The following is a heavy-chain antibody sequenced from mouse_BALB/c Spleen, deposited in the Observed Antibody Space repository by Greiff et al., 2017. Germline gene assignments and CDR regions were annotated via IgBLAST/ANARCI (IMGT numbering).Heavy chain of an antibody. D-gene: IGHD2-3*01. J-gene: IGHJ2*01. CDR2: ISSGSSTI. CDR3: ARDGYRYFDY. CDR1: GFTFSSFG. Sequence: EVKVVESGGGLVQPGGSRKLSCAASGFTFSSFGMHWVRQAPEKGLEWVAYISSGSSTIYYADTVKGRFTISRDNPKNTLFLQMTSLRSEDTAMYYCARDGYRYFDYWGQGTTRTVAS. V-gene: IGHV5-17*02.